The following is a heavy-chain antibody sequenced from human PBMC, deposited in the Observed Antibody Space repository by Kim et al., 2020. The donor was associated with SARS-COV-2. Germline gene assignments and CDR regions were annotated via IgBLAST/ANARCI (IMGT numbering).Heavy chain of an antibody. V-gene: IGHV3-11*06. J-gene: IGHJ4*02. CDR3: ARATSSGWSDY. Sequence: GGSLRLSCAASGFTFSDYYMSWIRQAPGKGLEWVSYISSSSSYTNYADSVKGRFTISRDNAKNSLYLQMNSLRAEDTAVYYCARATSSGWSDYWGQGTLVTVSS. CDR2: ISSSSSYT. CDR1: GFTFSDYY. D-gene: IGHD6-19*01.